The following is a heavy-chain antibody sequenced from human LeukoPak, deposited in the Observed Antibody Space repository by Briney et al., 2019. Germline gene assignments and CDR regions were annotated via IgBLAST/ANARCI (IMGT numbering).Heavy chain of an antibody. CDR3: ARDEDSWSHGSGNNDY. J-gene: IGHJ4*02. CDR2: ISAYNGNT. CDR1: GYTFTSYD. V-gene: IGHV1-18*01. Sequence: ASVKVSCKASGYTFTSYDINWVRQAPGQGLEWMGWISAYNGNTNYAQKLQGRVTMTTDTSTSTAYMELRSLRSDDTAVYYCARDEDSWSHGSGNNDYWGQGTLVTVSS. D-gene: IGHD3-10*01.